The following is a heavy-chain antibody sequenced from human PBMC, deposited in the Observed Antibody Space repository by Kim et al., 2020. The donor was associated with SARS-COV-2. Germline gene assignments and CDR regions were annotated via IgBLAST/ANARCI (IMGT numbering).Heavy chain of an antibody. D-gene: IGHD6-6*01. CDR3: ARVSGRYTSSSSSFDY. V-gene: IGHV3-30*09. J-gene: IGHJ4*02. Sequence: SVEGRFAISRDNSKNTLFLQMNSLSVEDTAVYYCARVSGRYTSSSSSFDYWGQGTLVTVSS.